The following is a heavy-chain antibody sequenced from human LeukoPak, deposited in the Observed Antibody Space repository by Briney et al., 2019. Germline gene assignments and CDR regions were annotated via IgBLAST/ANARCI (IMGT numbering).Heavy chain of an antibody. CDR3: TRGYDVLTGLSYFDY. V-gene: IGHV3-49*03. CDR1: GFTFSDYY. D-gene: IGHD3-9*01. J-gene: IGHJ4*02. Sequence: GGSLRLSCAASGFTFSDYYMSWFRQAPGKGLEWVGFIRSKPYGGTTEYAASVKGRFTISRDDSKTIAYLQMNSLRTEDTAVYYCTRGYDVLTGLSYFDYWGQGALVTVSS. CDR2: IRSKPYGGTT.